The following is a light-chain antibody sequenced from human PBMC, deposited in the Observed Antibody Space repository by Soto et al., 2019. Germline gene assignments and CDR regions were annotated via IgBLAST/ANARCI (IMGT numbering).Light chain of an antibody. CDR2: GAS. J-gene: IGKJ1*01. V-gene: IGKV3-15*01. CDR1: QSVSTD. CDR3: QQYFRWPPWT. Sequence: EVLVTQSPATLSVSPGEGVTLSCRASQSVSTDLAWYQQKPGQAPRLLIYGASIRAIGVPDRFSGSGSGTDFTFTISSLQSEDSAIYYCQQYFRWPPWTLGQGTKVEV.